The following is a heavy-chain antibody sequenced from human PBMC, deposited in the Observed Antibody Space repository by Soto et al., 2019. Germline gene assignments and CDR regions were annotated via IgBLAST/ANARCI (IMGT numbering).Heavy chain of an antibody. CDR3: AKDQGRGIPGGYDALDL. D-gene: IGHD2-21*01. CDR1: GLTFSTYA. J-gene: IGHJ3*01. Sequence: DVQLLESGGGLVQPGGSLRLSRAASGLTFSTYAMTWVRQDPGKGLEWVSAISVSGDYTYYAGSVRGRFTISRDNSRNTLYLKMDNLRADDTAVYYCAKDQGRGIPGGYDALDLWGQGTRVTVSS. V-gene: IGHV3-23*01. CDR2: ISVSGDYT.